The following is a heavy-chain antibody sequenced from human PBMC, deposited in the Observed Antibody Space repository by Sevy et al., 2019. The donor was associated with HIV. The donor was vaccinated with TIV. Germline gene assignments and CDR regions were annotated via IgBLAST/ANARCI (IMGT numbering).Heavy chain of an antibody. CDR2: IIPIFGTA. CDR3: AREGRVGAIGFDY. Sequence: ASVKVSCKASGGTFSSYAISWVRQAPGQGLEWMGGIIPIFGTANYAQKFQGRVTITADESTNTAYMELSSLRSEDTAGYYCAREGRVGAIGFDYWGQGTLVTVSS. J-gene: IGHJ4*02. V-gene: IGHV1-69*13. CDR1: GGTFSSYA. D-gene: IGHD1-26*01.